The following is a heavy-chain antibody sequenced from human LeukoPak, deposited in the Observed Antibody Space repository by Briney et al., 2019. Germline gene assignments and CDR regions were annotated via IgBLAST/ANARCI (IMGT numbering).Heavy chain of an antibody. CDR2: IRYDGSNK. V-gene: IGHV3-30*02. Sequence: PGGSLRLSCAASGFTFSSYGMHWVRQAPGKGLEWVAFIRYDGSNKYYADSVKGRFTISRDNSKNTLYLQMNSLRAEDTAVYYCARYYYGSGAGSGAFDIWGQGTMVTVSS. D-gene: IGHD3-10*01. J-gene: IGHJ3*02. CDR3: ARYYYGSGAGSGAFDI. CDR1: GFTFSSYG.